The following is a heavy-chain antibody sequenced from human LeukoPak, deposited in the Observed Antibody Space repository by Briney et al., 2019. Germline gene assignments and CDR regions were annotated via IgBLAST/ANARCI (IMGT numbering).Heavy chain of an antibody. CDR2: ISSDGDNK. J-gene: IGHJ4*02. V-gene: IGHV3-30*12. D-gene: IGHD3-22*01. Sequence: GGSLRLSCVASGFTFSYHGIHWVRQAPGKGLEWVAAISSDGDNKFYADSVKGRFAFSRDNAKNSLYLQMNSLRAEDTAVYYCARVLIDFLPMIVVDSYYFDYWGQGTLVTVSS. CDR3: ARVLIDFLPMIVVDSYYFDY. CDR1: GFTFSYHG.